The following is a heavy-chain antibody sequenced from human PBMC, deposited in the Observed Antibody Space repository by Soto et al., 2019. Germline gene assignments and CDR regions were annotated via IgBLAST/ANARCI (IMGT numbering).Heavy chain of an antibody. V-gene: IGHV3-43*02. Sequence: GGSLRLSCAASGFIFSNYAMSWVRQAPGKGLEWVSGINGDGGTTYYADSVKGRFTISRDNSKNSLYLQMNSLRTEDTALYYCAKGPDIAAAGTDDAFDIWGQGTMVTVSS. J-gene: IGHJ3*02. D-gene: IGHD6-13*01. CDR1: GFIFSNYA. CDR2: INGDGGTT. CDR3: AKGPDIAAAGTDDAFDI.